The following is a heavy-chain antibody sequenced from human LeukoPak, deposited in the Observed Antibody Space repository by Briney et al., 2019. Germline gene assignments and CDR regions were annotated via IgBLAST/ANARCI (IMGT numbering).Heavy chain of an antibody. CDR1: GYTFTSYD. CDR2: MNPNSGNT. J-gene: IGHJ4*02. CDR3: ARGDYCSGGSCYLPPTY. D-gene: IGHD2-15*01. Sequence: ASVKVSCKASGYTFTSYDINWVRQATGQGLEWMGWMNPNSGNTGYAQKFQGRVTITRNTSISTAYMELSSLRSEDTAVYYCARGDYCSGGSCYLPPTYWGQGTLVTVS. V-gene: IGHV1-8*01.